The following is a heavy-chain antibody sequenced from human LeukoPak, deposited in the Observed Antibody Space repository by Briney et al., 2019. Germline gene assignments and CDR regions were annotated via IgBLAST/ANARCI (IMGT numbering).Heavy chain of an antibody. Sequence: GGSLRLSCAASGFTFSSYAMHWVRQAPGKGLEWVAVISYDGSNKYYADSVKGRFTISRDNSKNTLYLQMNSLRAEDTAVYYCARSGGVDWGQGTLVTVSS. CDR3: ARSGGVD. V-gene: IGHV3-30-3*01. J-gene: IGHJ4*02. CDR1: GFTFSSYA. D-gene: IGHD3-16*01. CDR2: ISYDGSNK.